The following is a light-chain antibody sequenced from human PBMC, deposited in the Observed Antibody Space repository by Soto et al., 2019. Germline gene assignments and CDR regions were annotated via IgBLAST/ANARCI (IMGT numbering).Light chain of an antibody. Sequence: DIQMTQSPSSLSASVGDRVTVTCQASQDITNYLSWYQQKPGKAPKLLISDASNLEIGVPSRFSGRGSGTDFSLTINNLQPEDFATYFCQQYDDLPLTFGGGTKGEVK. CDR1: QDITNY. J-gene: IGKJ4*01. V-gene: IGKV1-33*01. CDR3: QQYDDLPLT. CDR2: DAS.